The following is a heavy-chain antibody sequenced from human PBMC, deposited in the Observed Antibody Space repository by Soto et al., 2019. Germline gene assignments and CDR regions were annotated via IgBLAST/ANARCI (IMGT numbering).Heavy chain of an antibody. V-gene: IGHV3-48*02. J-gene: IGHJ4*02. CDR1: GFSFSDSG. D-gene: IGHD2-2*01. Sequence: GGSLRLSCEASGFSFSDSGMNWVRRAPGKGLEWISYISSSSRTIYYAASVEGRFTVSRDNAKNSVHLQMNRLRDEDTAVYYCASHLGGDCSSSSCPSRTHFDYWGQGTLVTVSS. CDR2: ISSSSRTI. CDR3: ASHLGGDCSSSSCPSRTHFDY.